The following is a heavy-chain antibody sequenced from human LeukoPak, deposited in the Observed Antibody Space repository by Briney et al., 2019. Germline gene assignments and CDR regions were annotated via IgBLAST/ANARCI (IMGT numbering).Heavy chain of an antibody. Sequence: ASVKVSCKASGYTFTGYYMHWVRQAPGQGLEWMRWINPNSGGTNYAQKFQGRVTMTRDTSISTAYMELSRPRSDDTAVYYCARDEPRYCSGGSCYSDYYYGMDVWGQGTTVTVSS. CDR1: GYTFTGYY. J-gene: IGHJ6*02. CDR2: INPNSGGT. CDR3: ARDEPRYCSGGSCYSDYYYGMDV. D-gene: IGHD2-15*01. V-gene: IGHV1-2*02.